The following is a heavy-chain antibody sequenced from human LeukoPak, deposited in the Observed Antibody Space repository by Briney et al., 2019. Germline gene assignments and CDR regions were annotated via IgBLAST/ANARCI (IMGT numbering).Heavy chain of an antibody. D-gene: IGHD2-2*01. Sequence: GGSLRLSCAASGFTFSSYSMNWVRQAPGKGLEWVSSISSSSSYIYYADSVKGRFTISRDNAKNSLYLQMNSLRAEDTAVYYCAREISYCSSTSCSGPNWFDPWGQGTLVTVSS. CDR1: GFTFSSYS. V-gene: IGHV3-21*01. CDR2: ISSSSSYI. CDR3: AREISYCSSTSCSGPNWFDP. J-gene: IGHJ5*02.